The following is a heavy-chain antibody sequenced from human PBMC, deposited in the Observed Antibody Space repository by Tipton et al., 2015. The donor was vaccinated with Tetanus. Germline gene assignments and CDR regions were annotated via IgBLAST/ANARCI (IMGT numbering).Heavy chain of an antibody. Sequence: SLRLSCAASGFTFSSQWMSWVRQAPGKGLEWVSVIYSGGDTFYADSVKGRFTISRDNSKNTVYLQMNSLRVEDTAVYYCARWGVLGLQHYLDYWGQGTLVTVSS. CDR2: IYSGGDT. D-gene: IGHD1-1*01. J-gene: IGHJ4*02. CDR1: GFTFSSQW. V-gene: IGHV3-53*01. CDR3: ARWGVLGLQHYLDY.